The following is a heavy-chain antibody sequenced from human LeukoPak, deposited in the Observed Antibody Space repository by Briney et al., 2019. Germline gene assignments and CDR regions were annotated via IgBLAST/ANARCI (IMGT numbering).Heavy chain of an antibody. D-gene: IGHD2-2*01. Sequence: PGGSLRLSCAASGFTFSGYAMPWVRQASGKGLEWVGRIRSRANSYVTAYAAAVTGRFIISRDESSNTAYLQMNSLTTEDTAVYYCTRHSDTYCSRANCYVDNFYGLDVWGRGTRVTVSS. V-gene: IGHV3-73*01. CDR2: IRSRANSYVT. CDR3: TRHSDTYCSRANCYVDNFYGLDV. CDR1: GFTFSGYA. J-gene: IGHJ6*02.